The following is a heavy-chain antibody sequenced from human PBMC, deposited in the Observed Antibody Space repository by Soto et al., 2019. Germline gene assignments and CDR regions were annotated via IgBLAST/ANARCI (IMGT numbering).Heavy chain of an antibody. D-gene: IGHD2-15*01. CDR1: GFTVSSDG. CDR2: IWYDGSNK. Sequence: QVQLVESGGGVVQPGRSLRLSCAASGFTVSSDGMHWVRQAPGKGLEWVAVIWYDGSNKYYADSVKGRFTISRDNSKNTLYLQMNSLRAEDTAVYYCASEYCSGGSCYYYGMDVWGQGTTVTVSS. CDR3: ASEYCSGGSCYYYGMDV. V-gene: IGHV3-33*01. J-gene: IGHJ6*02.